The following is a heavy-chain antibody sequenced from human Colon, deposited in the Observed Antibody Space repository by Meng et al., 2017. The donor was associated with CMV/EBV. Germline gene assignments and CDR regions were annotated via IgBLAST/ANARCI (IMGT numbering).Heavy chain of an antibody. CDR3: ARETSGWSTGIDY. CDR1: GGSVNSGSYY. J-gene: IGHJ4*02. CDR2: ISYSGNT. Sequence: GSLRLSCNVSGGSVNSGSYYWTWIRQPPGKGLEWIGYISYSGNTNYNTSLKSRLTIEVDTSRNQFSLKLTSVSAADTAMYYCARETSGWSTGIDYWGQGTLVTVSS. V-gene: IGHV4-61*01. D-gene: IGHD6-19*01.